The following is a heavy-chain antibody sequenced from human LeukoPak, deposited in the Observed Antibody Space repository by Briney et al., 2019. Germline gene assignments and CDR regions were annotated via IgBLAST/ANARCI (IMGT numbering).Heavy chain of an antibody. CDR1: GGSFGGYY. V-gene: IGHV4-34*01. J-gene: IGHJ4*02. D-gene: IGHD3-10*01. Sequence: SETLSLTCAVCGGSFGGYYWNWIRQPPGKGLEWIGEINHSGTTNYNPSLKSRVTISVDTSKNQFSLKLSSVTAADTAVYYCVRSPEIRDYYGSPLARYYFDFWGQGALVTVSS. CDR2: INHSGTT. CDR3: VRSPEIRDYYGSPLARYYFDF.